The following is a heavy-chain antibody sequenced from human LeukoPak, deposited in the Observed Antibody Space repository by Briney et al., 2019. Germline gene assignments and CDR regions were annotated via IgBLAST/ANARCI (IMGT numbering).Heavy chain of an antibody. CDR1: GFTFSNYG. V-gene: IGHV3-30*12. CDR3: AKQSSSWYENYYYYMDV. D-gene: IGHD6-13*01. J-gene: IGHJ6*03. Sequence: PGGSLRLSCGASGFTFSNYGMLWVRQAPGKGLEWVAVISYDGSNKYYADSVKGRFTISRDNSKNTLYLQMNSLRAEDTAVYYCAKQSSSWYENYYYYMDVWGKGTTVTVSS. CDR2: ISYDGSNK.